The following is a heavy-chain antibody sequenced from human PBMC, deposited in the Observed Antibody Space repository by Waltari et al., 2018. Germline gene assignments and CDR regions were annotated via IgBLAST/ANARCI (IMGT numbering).Heavy chain of an antibody. J-gene: IGHJ3*02. D-gene: IGHD6-13*01. CDR1: GYTLTELS. CDR2: FDPEDGET. Sequence: QVQLVQSGAEVKKPGASVKVSCKVSGYTLTELSMQWGRQAPGKGLEWMGGFDPEDGETIYAQKFQGRVTMTEDTSTDTAYMELSSLRSEDTAVYYCATHPWGYSSSLRAFDIWGQGTMVTVSS. CDR3: ATHPWGYSSSLRAFDI. V-gene: IGHV1-24*01.